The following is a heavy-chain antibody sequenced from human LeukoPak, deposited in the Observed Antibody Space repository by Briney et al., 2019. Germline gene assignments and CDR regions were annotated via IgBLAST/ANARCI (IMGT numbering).Heavy chain of an antibody. CDR3: ARGTYSSAWYAY. Sequence: SETLSLTCTVSGGSISSYYWSWIRQPPGKGLEWIGYIHYSGSTSYNPSLKSRVTISVGTSKNQFSLKLSSLTAADTAVYYCARGTYSSAWYAYWGQGTLVTVSS. V-gene: IGHV4-59*01. CDR1: GGSISSYY. J-gene: IGHJ4*02. CDR2: IHYSGST. D-gene: IGHD6-19*01.